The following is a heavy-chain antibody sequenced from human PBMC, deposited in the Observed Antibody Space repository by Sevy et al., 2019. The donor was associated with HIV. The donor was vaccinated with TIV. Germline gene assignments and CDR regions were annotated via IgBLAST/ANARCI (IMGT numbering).Heavy chain of an antibody. CDR2: INPDSGDT. V-gene: IGHV1-2*04. CDR1: GYTFGDYY. J-gene: IGHJ3*02. Sequence: ASVKVSCKASGYTFGDYYIHWVRQAPGQGLEWLGWINPDSGDTDYAQKFQDSVTMTRDTSTRTAHMELSRLRSDDTAVYFCARVDNSGHAFDIWGQWTMVTVSS. CDR3: ARVDNSGHAFDI. D-gene: IGHD3-22*01.